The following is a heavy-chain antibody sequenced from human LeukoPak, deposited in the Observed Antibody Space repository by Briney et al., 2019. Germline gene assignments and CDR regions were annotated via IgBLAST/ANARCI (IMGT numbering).Heavy chain of an antibody. J-gene: IGHJ3*02. CDR1: GFTVSSNY. V-gene: IGHV3-66*01. Sequence: GGSLRLSCAASGFTVSSNYMSWVRQAPGKGLEWVSVIYSGGGTYYADSVKGRFTISRDNSKNTLYLQMNSLRAEDTAVYYCAREGDTQYSSDWAGAFDIWGQGTMVTVSS. CDR3: AREGDTQYSSDWAGAFDI. D-gene: IGHD6-19*01. CDR2: IYSGGGT.